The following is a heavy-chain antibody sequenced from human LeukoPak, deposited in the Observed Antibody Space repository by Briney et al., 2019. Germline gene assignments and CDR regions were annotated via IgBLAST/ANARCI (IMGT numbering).Heavy chain of an antibody. D-gene: IGHD2-2*01. CDR1: GGSISSYS. J-gene: IGHJ4*02. CDR2: VFTSGTT. CDR3: ARGRSLGSTYYFDY. Sequence: SETLSLTCTVSGGSISSYSWSWIRKPAGKGLEWIGRVFTSGTTNYNPSLKGRVTMSLDTSKDQFSLKLSSVTAADTAVYYCARGRSLGSTYYFDYWGQGTLVTVSS. V-gene: IGHV4-4*07.